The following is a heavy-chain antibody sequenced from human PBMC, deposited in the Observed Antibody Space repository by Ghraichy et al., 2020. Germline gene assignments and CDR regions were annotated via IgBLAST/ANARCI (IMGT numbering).Heavy chain of an antibody. CDR3: ARAWFWSGYYIRDAFDI. J-gene: IGHJ3*02. V-gene: IGHV4-34*01. Sequence: SETLSLTCAVYGGSFSGYYWSWIRQPPGKGLEWIGEINHSGSTNYNPSLKSRVTISVDTPKTQFSLKLSSVTAADTAVYYCARAWFWSGYYIRDAFDIWGQGTMVTVSS. D-gene: IGHD3-3*01. CDR2: INHSGST. CDR1: GGSFSGYY.